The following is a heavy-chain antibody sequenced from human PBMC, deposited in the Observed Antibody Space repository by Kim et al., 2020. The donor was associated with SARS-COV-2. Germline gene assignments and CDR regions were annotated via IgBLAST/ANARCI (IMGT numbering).Heavy chain of an antibody. CDR3: ARHEGSAFDI. CDR2: IYYSGST. V-gene: IGHV4-39*01. Sequence: SETLSLTCTVSGGSISSSSYYWGWIRQPPGKGLEWIGSIYYSGSTYYNPSLKSRVTISVDTSKNQFSLKLSSVTAADTAVYYCARHEGSAFDIWGQGTMVTVSS. J-gene: IGHJ3*02. CDR1: GGSISSSSYY.